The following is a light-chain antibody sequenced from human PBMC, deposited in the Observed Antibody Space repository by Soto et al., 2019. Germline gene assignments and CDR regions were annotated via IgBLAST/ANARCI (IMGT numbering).Light chain of an antibody. CDR2: ENN. J-gene: IGLJ2*01. V-gene: IGLV1-51*02. Sequence: QAVLTQPPSVSAAPGQKVPISCSGGSSNIGNNYVSWYQQLPGAAPKLLIYENNKRPSGIPDRFSGSKSGTSATLGITGLQTGDEADYYCGTWDSSLSDVVFGGGTKLTVL. CDR1: SSNIGNNY. CDR3: GTWDSSLSDVV.